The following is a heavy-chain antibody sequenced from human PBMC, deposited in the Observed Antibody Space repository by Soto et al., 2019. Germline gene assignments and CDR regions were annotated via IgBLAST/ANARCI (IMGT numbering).Heavy chain of an antibody. CDR1: GYTFTSYA. J-gene: IGHJ4*02. CDR2: INAGNGNT. D-gene: IGHD6-19*01. Sequence: GASVKVSCKASGYTFTSYAMHWVRQAPGQRLEWMGWINAGNGNTKYSQKFQGRVTITRDTSASTAYMELSSLRSEDTAVYYCFLSGWSTEGDIDYWGQGTLVTVSS. CDR3: FLSGWSTEGDIDY. V-gene: IGHV1-3*01.